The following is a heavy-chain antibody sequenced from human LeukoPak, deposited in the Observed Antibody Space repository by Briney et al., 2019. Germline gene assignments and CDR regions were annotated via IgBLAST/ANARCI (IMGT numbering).Heavy chain of an antibody. CDR2: ISYDGSNK. D-gene: IGHD6-13*01. CDR3: AKGGIAAGGVWDY. V-gene: IGHV3-30*18. CDR1: GSTFSSYG. Sequence: GGSLRLSCAASGSTFSSYGMHWVRQAPGKGLEWVAVISYDGSNKYYADSVKGRFTISRDNSKNTLYLQMNSLRAEDTAVYYCAKGGIAAGGVWDYWGQGTLVTVSS. J-gene: IGHJ4*02.